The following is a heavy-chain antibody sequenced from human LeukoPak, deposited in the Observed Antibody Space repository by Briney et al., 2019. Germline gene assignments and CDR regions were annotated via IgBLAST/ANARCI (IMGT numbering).Heavy chain of an antibody. CDR2: INAGNGNT. Sequence: ASVKVSCKASGYTFTSYAMHWVRQAPGQRLEWMGWINAGNGNTKYSQKFQGRVTITRDTSASTAYMELSSLRSEDTAVYYCARDLLGYCSSTSCRRGNWFDPWGQGTLVTVSS. CDR3: ARDLLGYCSSTSCRRGNWFDP. V-gene: IGHV1-3*01. D-gene: IGHD2-2*01. CDR1: GYTFTSYA. J-gene: IGHJ5*02.